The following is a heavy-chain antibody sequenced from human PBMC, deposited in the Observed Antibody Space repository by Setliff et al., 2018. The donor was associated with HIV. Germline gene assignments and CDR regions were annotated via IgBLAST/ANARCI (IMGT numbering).Heavy chain of an antibody. CDR3: ARDSTMVRGIITRYYYYAMDV. D-gene: IGHD3-10*01. V-gene: IGHV4-34*01. Sequence: PSETLSLTCAVYGGSLTNYYWSWFRQSPGKGLEWIGEVTDDGSVNYNPSLRSRVTISLVTSKAQFSLKLDSVTAADTAVYYCARDSTMVRGIITRYYYYAMDVWGQGTTVTVS. J-gene: IGHJ6*02. CDR1: GGSLTNYY. CDR2: VTDDGSV.